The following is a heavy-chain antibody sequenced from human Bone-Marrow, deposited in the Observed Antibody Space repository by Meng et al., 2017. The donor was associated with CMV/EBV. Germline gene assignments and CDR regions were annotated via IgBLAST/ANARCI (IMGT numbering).Heavy chain of an antibody. V-gene: IGHV3-30*02. D-gene: IGHD2-8*02. CDR1: GFTFRSYG. CDR2: IQHDGSNR. CDR3: AKYRFGLSTGEKPE. Sequence: VVSLRLSCAVSGFTFRSYGMHWFRQTPGKGLEWVAFIQHDGSNRNYGDSVKGRFTISRDNSKNTLYLQMNSLRDEDTGIYYCAKYRFGLSTGEKPEWGQGTQVTVSS. J-gene: IGHJ4*02.